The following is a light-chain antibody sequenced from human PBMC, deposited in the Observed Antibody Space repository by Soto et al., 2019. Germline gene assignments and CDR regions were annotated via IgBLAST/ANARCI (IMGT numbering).Light chain of an antibody. CDR2: EVS. Sequence: QSALTQPASVSGSPGQSITISGTGTSSDVGSYNLVSWYQQHPGKAPKHIIYEVSKRPSGVSNRFSGSESGSTASLTISGLQAEDEADYYCSKVRANAYVVFGGGTKLTVL. CDR1: SSDVGSYNL. V-gene: IGLV2-23*02. CDR3: SKVRANAYVV. J-gene: IGLJ2*01.